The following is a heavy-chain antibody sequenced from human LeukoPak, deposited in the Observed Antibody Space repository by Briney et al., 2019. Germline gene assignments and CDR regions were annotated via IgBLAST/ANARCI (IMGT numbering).Heavy chain of an antibody. J-gene: IGHJ5*02. Sequence: SETLSLTCAVYGGSFSGYYWSWIRQPPGKGLEWIGEINHSGSTSYNPSLKSRVTISVDTSKNQFSLKLSSVTAADTAVYYCARGLTRYFVVVPAAFDPWGQGTLVTVSS. CDR2: INHSGST. CDR1: GGSFSGYY. D-gene: IGHD2-2*01. CDR3: ARGLTRYFVVVPAAFDP. V-gene: IGHV4-34*01.